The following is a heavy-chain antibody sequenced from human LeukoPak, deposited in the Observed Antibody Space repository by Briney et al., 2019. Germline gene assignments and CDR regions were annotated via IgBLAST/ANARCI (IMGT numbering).Heavy chain of an antibody. Sequence: GGSLRLSCAASGFTFDDYGMSWVRQARGKGLEWVSGINWNGGSTGYADSVKGRFTISRDNAKNSLYLQMNSLRAEDTALYYCARDYYDSSEGMDVWGKGTTVTVSS. CDR2: INWNGGST. CDR3: ARDYYDSSEGMDV. CDR1: GFTFDDYG. D-gene: IGHD3-22*01. J-gene: IGHJ6*04. V-gene: IGHV3-20*04.